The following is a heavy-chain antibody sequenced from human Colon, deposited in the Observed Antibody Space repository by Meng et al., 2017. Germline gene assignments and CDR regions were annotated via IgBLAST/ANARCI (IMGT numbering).Heavy chain of an antibody. V-gene: IGHV4-34*01. J-gene: IGHJ5*02. D-gene: IGHD4-17*01. CDR2: IDHFGIS. CDR1: GGPFTGLY. CDR3: ATGLRHGDWFDP. Sequence: GLLRRSETLSLTLAVFGGPFTGLYWSWIRQPPGKGLEWIGEIDHFGISNYNSSLKGRLTMSVDTSKKQISLTLTSVTAADTAVYYCATGLRHGDWFDPWGPGTLVTVSS.